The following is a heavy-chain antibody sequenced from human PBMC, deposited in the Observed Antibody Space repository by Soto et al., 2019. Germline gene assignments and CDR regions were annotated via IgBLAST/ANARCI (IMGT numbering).Heavy chain of an antibody. V-gene: IGHV3-30-3*01. CDR2: ISYGGSNK. CDR1: GFTFSSYA. CDR3: ASSTLRYYYGMDV. Sequence: GGSLRLSCAASGFTFSSYAMHWVRQAPGKGLEWVAVISYGGSNKYYADSVKGRFTISRDNSKNTLYLQMNSLRAEDTAVYYCASSTLRYYYGMDVWGQGTTVTVSS. D-gene: IGHD3-10*01. J-gene: IGHJ6*02.